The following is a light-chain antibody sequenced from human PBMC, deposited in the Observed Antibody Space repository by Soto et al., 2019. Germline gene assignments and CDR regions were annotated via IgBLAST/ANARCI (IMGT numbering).Light chain of an antibody. CDR3: QQYGSSSWT. V-gene: IGKV3-20*01. Sequence: EIVLTQSPGTLSLSLGERATLSCRASQSVSNNYLAWYQQKPGQAPRLLIYGASNRATGIPDRFSGSGSGTDFTLTISRLEPEDFAVYYCQQYGSSSWTFGQGTKVDIK. J-gene: IGKJ1*01. CDR1: QSVSNNY. CDR2: GAS.